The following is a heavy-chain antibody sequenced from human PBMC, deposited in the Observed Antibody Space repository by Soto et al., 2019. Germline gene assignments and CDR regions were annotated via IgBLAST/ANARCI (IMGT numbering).Heavy chain of an antibody. J-gene: IGHJ3*02. CDR1: GFIFNSYV. CDR2: ISGSGGST. CDR3: AKGPLTTVTTYAFDI. V-gene: IGHV3-23*01. D-gene: IGHD4-17*01. Sequence: GGSLRLSCAASGFIFNSYVMHWVRQAPGKGLEWVSTISGSGGSTYYADSVKGRFTISRDNSKNTLYLHMNSLRAEDTAVYYCAKGPLTTVTTYAFDIWGQGTMVTVSS.